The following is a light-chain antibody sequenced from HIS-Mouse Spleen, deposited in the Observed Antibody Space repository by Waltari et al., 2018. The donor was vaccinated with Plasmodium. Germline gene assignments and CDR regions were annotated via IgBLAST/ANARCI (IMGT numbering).Light chain of an antibody. V-gene: IGLV2-14*03. J-gene: IGLJ3*02. CDR3: SSYTSSSTRV. CDR2: DVS. CDR1: LSHVCRYHY. Sequence: QSALTQPASVSGSPGQSITISCSGTLSHVCRYHYVSWYQQHPGKAPKRMIYDVSNRPSGVSNRFSGSKSGNTASLTISGLQAEDEADYYCSSYTSSSTRVFGGGTKLTVL.